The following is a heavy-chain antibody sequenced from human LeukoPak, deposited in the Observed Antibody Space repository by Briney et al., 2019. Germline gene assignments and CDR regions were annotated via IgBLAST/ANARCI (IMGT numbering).Heavy chain of an antibody. Sequence: PGGSLRLSCAASGFTFSSYGMHWVRKAPGKGLEWVAFILYVGSNKYYADSVKGRFTISRDNSKNTLYLQMNSLRAEDTAVYYCAKEDCGDYGFLDYWGQGTLVTVSS. CDR3: AKEDCGDYGFLDY. V-gene: IGHV3-30*02. J-gene: IGHJ4*02. CDR2: ILYVGSNK. D-gene: IGHD4-17*01. CDR1: GFTFSSYG.